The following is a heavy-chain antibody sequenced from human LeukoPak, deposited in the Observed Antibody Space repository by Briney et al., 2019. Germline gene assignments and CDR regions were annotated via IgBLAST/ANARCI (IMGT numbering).Heavy chain of an antibody. CDR1: GITFSTYS. CDR3: VRLRRNSDTSGFYYYYDF. CDR2: ISVRSNYI. Sequence: GGSLRLSCAASGITFSTYSMNWVRQAPGKGLEWVSSISVRSNYIYYADSVRGRFRISRDDARDSLYLQMNSLRAEDTAVYYCVRLRRNSDTSGFYYYYDFWGQGTLVTVSS. D-gene: IGHD3-22*01. J-gene: IGHJ4*02. V-gene: IGHV3-21*01.